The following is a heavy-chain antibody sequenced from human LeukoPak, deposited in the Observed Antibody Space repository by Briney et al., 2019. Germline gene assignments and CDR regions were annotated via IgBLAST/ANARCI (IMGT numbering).Heavy chain of an antibody. CDR1: GFTFSSSG. V-gene: IGHV3-30*18. Sequence: GGSLRLSCAASGFTFSSSGMHWVRQAPGKGLEWVAVISYDGINKYYADSVKGRFTISRDNSKNTLYLQMNSLRTEDTAVYYCAKGSDDTIAYWGQGTLVTVSS. D-gene: IGHD3-22*01. J-gene: IGHJ4*02. CDR3: AKGSDDTIAY. CDR2: ISYDGINK.